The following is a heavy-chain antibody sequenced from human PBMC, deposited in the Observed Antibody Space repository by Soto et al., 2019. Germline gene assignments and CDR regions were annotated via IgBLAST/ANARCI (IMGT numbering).Heavy chain of an antibody. D-gene: IGHD5-12*01. Sequence: LRLSCAASGFPFSSYEMNWVRQAPGKGLEWVAYISSGGGNIYYAESVKGRFTISRDNAKNSVDPQMNSLRAEDTAVYYCARDRWLRYSSAYQNLFDYWGQGALVTVSS. V-gene: IGHV3-48*03. J-gene: IGHJ4*02. CDR2: ISSGGGNI. CDR1: GFPFSSYE. CDR3: ARDRWLRYSSAYQNLFDY.